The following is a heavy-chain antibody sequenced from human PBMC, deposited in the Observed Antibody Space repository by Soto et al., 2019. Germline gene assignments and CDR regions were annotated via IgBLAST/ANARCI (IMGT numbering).Heavy chain of an antibody. J-gene: IGHJ4*02. D-gene: IGHD5-12*01. CDR3: AGIYSGYEYHFDY. CDR1: GGSISSSSYY. Sequence: PSETLSLTCTVSGGSISSSSYYWGWIRQPPGKGLEWIGSIYYSGSTYYKPSLKSRVTISVDTSKNHISLKLSSVTAADTAVYYCAGIYSGYEYHFDYCGQGTLVTVSS. CDR2: IYYSGST. V-gene: IGHV4-39*01.